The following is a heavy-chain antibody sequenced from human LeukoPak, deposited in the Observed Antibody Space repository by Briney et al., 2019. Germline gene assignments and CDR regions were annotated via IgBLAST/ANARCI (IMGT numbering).Heavy chain of an antibody. Sequence: GGSLRLSCAASGFTFDDYATHWVRQAPGKGLEWVSGISWNSGSIGYADSVKGRFTIPRDNAKNSLYLQMNSLRAEDTALYYCAKDGPEAFDIWGQGTMVTVSS. V-gene: IGHV3-9*01. J-gene: IGHJ3*02. CDR1: GFTFDDYA. CDR2: ISWNSGSI. CDR3: AKDGPEAFDI.